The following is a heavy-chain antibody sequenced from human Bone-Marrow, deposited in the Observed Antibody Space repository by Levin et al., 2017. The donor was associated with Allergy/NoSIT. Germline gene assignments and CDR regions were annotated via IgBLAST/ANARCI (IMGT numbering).Heavy chain of an antibody. CDR2: ISYDGSNK. CDR3: AKGLSGWYRGAFDY. CDR1: GFTFSSYG. Sequence: GESLKISCAASGFTFSSYGMHWVRQAPGKGLEWAAVISYDGSNKYYADSVKGRFTISRDNSKNTLYLQMNSLRAEDTAVYYCAKGLSGWYRGAFDYWGQGTLVTVSS. D-gene: IGHD6-19*01. V-gene: IGHV3-30*18. J-gene: IGHJ4*02.